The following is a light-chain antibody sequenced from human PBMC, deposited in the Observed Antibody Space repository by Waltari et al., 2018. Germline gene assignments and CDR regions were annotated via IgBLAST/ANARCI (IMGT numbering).Light chain of an antibody. V-gene: IGKV4-1*01. CDR2: WAS. CDR1: QSILHSSSNKNY. J-gene: IGKJ1*01. Sequence: DIVMTKSPNTLAVSLGARAIIHCKASQSILHSSSNKNYLAWYQQKPGQPPKLLIYWASTREYGVPDRFSGSGSGTDFTLTISGLQAEDVAVYYSHQYYSAPRTFGQGTKVEIK. CDR3: HQYYSAPRT.